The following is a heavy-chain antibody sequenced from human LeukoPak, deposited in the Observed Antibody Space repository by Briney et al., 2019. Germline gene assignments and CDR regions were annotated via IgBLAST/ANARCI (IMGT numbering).Heavy chain of an antibody. J-gene: IGHJ4*02. D-gene: IGHD6-19*01. V-gene: IGHV3-23*01. CDR2: ISGSGGST. CDR1: GFTFSSYA. Sequence: GGSLRLSCAASGFTFSSYAMSWVRQAPGKGLEWVSAISGSGGSTYYADSVKGRLAISRDNSKNMLYLQMNSLRAEDTALYYCAKDGAVPYYFDYWGQGTLVTVSS. CDR3: AKDGAVPYYFDY.